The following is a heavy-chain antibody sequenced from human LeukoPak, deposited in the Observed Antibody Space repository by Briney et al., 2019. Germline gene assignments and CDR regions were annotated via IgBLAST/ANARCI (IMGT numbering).Heavy chain of an antibody. D-gene: IGHD6-19*01. J-gene: IGHJ4*02. CDR2: IYYSGST. CDR3: ARGLIYSSRSGFDY. CDR1: GGSISSGGYY. V-gene: IGHV4-31*03. Sequence: PSETLSLTCTISGGSISSGGYYWSWIRQHPGKGLEWIGYIYYSGSTYYNPSLKSRVTISVDTSKNQFSLKLSSVTAADTAVYYCARGLIYSSRSGFDYWGQGTLVTVSS.